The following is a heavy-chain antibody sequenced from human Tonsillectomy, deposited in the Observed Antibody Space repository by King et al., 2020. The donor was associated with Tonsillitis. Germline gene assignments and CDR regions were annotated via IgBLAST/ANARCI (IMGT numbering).Heavy chain of an antibody. CDR1: GFTVSSNY. CDR3: ASGPETSRKIKSLTDY. CDR2: IYSGGST. D-gene: IGHD1-14*01. V-gene: IGHV3-66*01. Sequence: VQLVESGGGLVQPGGSLRLSCAASGFTVSSNYMSWVRQAPGKGLEWVSVIYSGGSTYYADSVKGRFTISRDNSKNTLYLQMNTLRAEDTAVYYCASGPETSRKIKSLTDYWGQGTLVTVSS. J-gene: IGHJ4*02.